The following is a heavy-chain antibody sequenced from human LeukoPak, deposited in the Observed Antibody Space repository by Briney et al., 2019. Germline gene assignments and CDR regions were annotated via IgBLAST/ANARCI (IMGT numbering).Heavy chain of an antibody. V-gene: IGHV4-59*01. CDR1: GGSISSYY. D-gene: IGHD3-22*01. Sequence: SETLSLTCTVSGGSISSYYWSWIRQPPGKGLEWIGYIYYSGSTNYNPSLKSRVTISVDTSKNQFSLKLSSVTAADTAVYYCASMGDSSGYYSNFDYWGQGTLVTVSS. CDR2: IYYSGST. J-gene: IGHJ4*02. CDR3: ASMGDSSGYYSNFDY.